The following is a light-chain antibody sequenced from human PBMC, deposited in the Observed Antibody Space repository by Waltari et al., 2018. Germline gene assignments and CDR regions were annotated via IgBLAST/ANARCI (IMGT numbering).Light chain of an antibody. CDR2: AAS. V-gene: IGKV3-20*01. CDR3: QNHERLPAT. CDR1: QSIGRY. J-gene: IGKJ1*01. Sequence: EIVLTQSPGTLSLSPGERATLSCRASQSIGRYLAWYQQKPDQAPRLLIYAASTRATGIPDRFSGSGSGTDLSLSISRLEPEDFAVYYCQNHERLPATFGQGTKVEIK.